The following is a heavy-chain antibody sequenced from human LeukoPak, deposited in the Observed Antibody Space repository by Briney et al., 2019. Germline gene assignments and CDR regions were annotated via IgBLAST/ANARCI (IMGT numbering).Heavy chain of an antibody. D-gene: IGHD6-19*01. CDR1: GFTFSSYA. CDR2: ISYDGSNK. J-gene: IGHJ6*03. V-gene: IGHV3-30-3*01. CDR3: AKEADLGHYYYYMDV. Sequence: PGRSLRLSCAASGFTFSSYAMHWVRQAPGKGLEWVAVISYDGSNKYYADSVKGRFTISRDNSKNTLYLQMNSLRAEDTAVYYCAKEADLGHYYYYMDVWGKGTTVTVSS.